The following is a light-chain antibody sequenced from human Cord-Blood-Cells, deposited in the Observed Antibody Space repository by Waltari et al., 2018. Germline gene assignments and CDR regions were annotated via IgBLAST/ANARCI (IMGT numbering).Light chain of an antibody. CDR3: AAWDDSLNGPV. CDR2: SNK. CDR1: SSNIGRNT. Sequence: QSVLTQPPSASGTPGQRVTISCSGSSSNIGRNTVNWYQQLPGTAPKPPIYSNKPPPSGVPDRFSGSKSGTSASLAISGLQSEDEADYYCAAWDDSLNGPVFGGGTKLTVL. J-gene: IGLJ3*02. V-gene: IGLV1-44*01.